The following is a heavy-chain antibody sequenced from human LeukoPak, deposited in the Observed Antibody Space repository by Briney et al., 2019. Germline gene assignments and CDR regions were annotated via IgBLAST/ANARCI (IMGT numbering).Heavy chain of an antibody. CDR2: IYYSGST. D-gene: IGHD1/OR15-1a*01. Sequence: SQTLSLTCTVSGGSISSGGYYWSWLRQHPGKGLEWIGYIYYSGSTCYNPSLKSRVTISVDTSKNQFSLKLSSVTAADTAVYYCAREARTTYFDYWGQGTLVTVSS. CDR1: GGSISSGGYY. J-gene: IGHJ4*02. V-gene: IGHV4-31*03. CDR3: AREARTTYFDY.